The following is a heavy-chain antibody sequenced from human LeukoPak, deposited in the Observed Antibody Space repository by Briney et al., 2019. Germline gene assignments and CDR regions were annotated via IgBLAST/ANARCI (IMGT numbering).Heavy chain of an antibody. CDR3: ARDLSSDPYYYYGMDV. J-gene: IGHJ6*02. Sequence: SETLSLTCTVSGGSISSGDYYWSWIRQPPGKGLEWIGYIYYSGSTYYNPSPKSRVTISVDTSKNQFSLKLSSVTAADTAVYYCARDLSSDPYYYYGMDVWGQGTTVTVSS. CDR2: IYYSGST. V-gene: IGHV4-30-4*01. CDR1: GGSISSGDYY.